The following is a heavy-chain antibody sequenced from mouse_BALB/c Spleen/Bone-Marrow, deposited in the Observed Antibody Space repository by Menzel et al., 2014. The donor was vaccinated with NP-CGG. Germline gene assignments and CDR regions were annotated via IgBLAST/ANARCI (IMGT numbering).Heavy chain of an antibody. J-gene: IGHJ3*01. CDR2: VNVNGDTT. CDR3: ARGYDYSPWFAY. Sequence: EVQLVESGGGLVQPGGSLKLSCAASGFTFSSYGMSWVRQTPDKRLEMIATVNVNGDTTYHPDSVKGRFTISRDNVKNTLYLQMSSLKSEDTAMYYCARGYDYSPWFAYWGQGTLVTVSA. V-gene: IGHV5-6-3*01. D-gene: IGHD2-4*01. CDR1: GFTFSSYG.